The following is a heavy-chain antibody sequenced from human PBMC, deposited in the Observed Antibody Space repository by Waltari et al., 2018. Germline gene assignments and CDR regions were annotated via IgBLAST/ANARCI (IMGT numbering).Heavy chain of an antibody. Sequence: QVQLQESGPGLVKPSETLSLTCAVSGYSISSGYYWGWIRQPPGKGLEWIGSIYHSGRTYYNPSLKSRVTISVDTSKNQFSLKLSSVTAADTAVYYCARGTLWFGEYSYWGQGTLVTVSS. V-gene: IGHV4-38-2*01. CDR2: IYHSGRT. D-gene: IGHD3-10*01. CDR3: ARGTLWFGEYSY. CDR1: GYSISSGYY. J-gene: IGHJ4*02.